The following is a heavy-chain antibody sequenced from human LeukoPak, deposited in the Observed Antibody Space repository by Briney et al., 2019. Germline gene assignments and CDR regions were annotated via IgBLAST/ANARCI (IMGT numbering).Heavy chain of an antibody. CDR3: ARLGGYHDPPDY. CDR2: IHHSGST. CDR1: GGSISSPTYY. D-gene: IGHD3-16*02. J-gene: IGHJ4*02. V-gene: IGHV4-39*01. Sequence: SETLSLTCTVSGGSISSPTYYWAWIRQPPGQELEWIKTIHHSGSTYDNPSLKSRFTMSVDTSKNQFFLNLSSVTAADTAVYYCARLGGYHDPPDYWGQGTLVTVSS.